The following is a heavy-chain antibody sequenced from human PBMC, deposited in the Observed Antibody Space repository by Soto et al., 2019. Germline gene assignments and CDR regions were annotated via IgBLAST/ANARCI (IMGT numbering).Heavy chain of an antibody. CDR3: ARDPGFRRGVDV. CDR2: IYSGGST. J-gene: IGHJ6*02. CDR1: GFTFSSNY. Sequence: GGSLRLSCAASGFTFSSNYRSWVRQAPGKGLEWVSVIYSGGSTYYADSVKGRFTISRDNSKNTLYLQMNSLRAEDTAVYYCARDPGFRRGVDVWGQGTTVTVSS. V-gene: IGHV3-53*01. D-gene: IGHD3-16*01.